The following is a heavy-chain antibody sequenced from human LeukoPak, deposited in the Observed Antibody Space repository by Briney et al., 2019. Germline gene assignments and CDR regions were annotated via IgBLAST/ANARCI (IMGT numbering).Heavy chain of an antibody. J-gene: IGHJ5*02. CDR1: GFPFSSYA. D-gene: IGHD1-14*01. CDR2: ISGGGDNT. CDR3: AKGPYNTYMDWFDL. V-gene: IGHV3-23*01. Sequence: GGSLRLSFSASGFPFSSYAMSWVRPAPGKGLEWLSGISGGGDNTYYADSVKGRFTISRDNSKNTVYLQMDSLRADDTALYYCAKGPYNTYMDWFDLWGQGTLVTVSS.